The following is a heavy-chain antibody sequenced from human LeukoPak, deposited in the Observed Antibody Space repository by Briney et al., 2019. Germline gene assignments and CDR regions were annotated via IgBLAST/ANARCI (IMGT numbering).Heavy chain of an antibody. J-gene: IGHJ5*02. D-gene: IGHD3-10*01. CDR2: IRYDGSNK. CDR3: AKDYSKTSYYGSGTYYRPNWFDP. Sequence: GGSLRLSCAASGFTFSSYSMHWVRQAPGKGLEWVAFIRYDGSNKYYADSVKGRFTISRDNSKNTLYLQMNSLRAEDTAVYYCAKDYSKTSYYGSGTYYRPNWFDPWGQGTLVTVSS. V-gene: IGHV3-30*02. CDR1: GFTFSSYS.